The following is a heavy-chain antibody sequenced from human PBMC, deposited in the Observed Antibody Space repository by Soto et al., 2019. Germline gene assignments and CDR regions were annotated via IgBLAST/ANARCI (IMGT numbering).Heavy chain of an antibody. J-gene: IGHJ5*02. CDR3: AHRHMVGATKYNWFDP. CDR2: INPNSGGT. V-gene: IGHV1-2*02. Sequence: ASVKVSCKXSGYTFTGYYMHWVRQAPGQGLEWMGWINPNSGGTNYAQKFQGRVTMTRDTSIGTAYMELSRLRSDDTATYYCAHRHMVGATKYNWFDPWGQGTLVTVSS. D-gene: IGHD1-26*01. CDR1: GYTFTGYY.